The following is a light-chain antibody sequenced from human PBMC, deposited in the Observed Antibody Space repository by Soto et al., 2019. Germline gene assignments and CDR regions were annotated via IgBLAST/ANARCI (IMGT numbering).Light chain of an antibody. CDR1: SSDVGGYKY. J-gene: IGLJ1*01. Sequence: QSVLTQPPSASGSPGQSVTISCTGTSSDVGGYKYVSWYQQHPGQAPKLMIYEVSKRPSGVPDRFSGSKSGNTASLTVSGLQAEDEADYYCSSYAGSNNSLYVFGTGTKVTVL. V-gene: IGLV2-8*01. CDR2: EVS. CDR3: SSYAGSNNSLYV.